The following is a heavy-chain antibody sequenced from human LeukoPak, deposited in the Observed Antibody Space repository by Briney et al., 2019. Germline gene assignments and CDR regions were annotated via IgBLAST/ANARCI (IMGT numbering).Heavy chain of an antibody. Sequence: GGSLRLSCAASGFTFSSYAMSWVRQAPGKGLEWVSCISSSGSNTYYADSVKGRFTISRDNAKNSMYLQMNSLRVEDTAVYYCARCSGGDFDYWGQGTLVTVSS. CDR1: GFTFSSYA. V-gene: IGHV3-48*04. CDR2: ISSSGSNT. D-gene: IGHD6-19*01. J-gene: IGHJ4*02. CDR3: ARCSGGDFDY.